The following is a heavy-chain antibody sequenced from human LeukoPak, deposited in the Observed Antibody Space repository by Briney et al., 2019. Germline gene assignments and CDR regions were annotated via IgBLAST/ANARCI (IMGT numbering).Heavy chain of an antibody. CDR2: IYSGGST. J-gene: IGHJ3*02. CDR3: ARSDSEQWLISGAFDI. V-gene: IGHV3-53*01. CDR1: GFTVRSNY. D-gene: IGHD6-19*01. Sequence: PGGSLRLSCAASGFTVRSNYMSWVHQAPGKGLEWVSVIYSGGSTYYADSVKGRFTLSRDNSKNTVYLQMNSLRAEDTAVYYCARSDSEQWLISGAFDIWGQGTMVTVSS.